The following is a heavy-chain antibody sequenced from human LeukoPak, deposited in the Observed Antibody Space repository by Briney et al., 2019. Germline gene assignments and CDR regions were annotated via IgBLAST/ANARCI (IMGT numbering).Heavy chain of an antibody. J-gene: IGHJ5*02. D-gene: IGHD3-16*02. V-gene: IGHV1-2*02. CDR1: GYTFTGYH. Sequence: ASVKVSCKASGYTFTGYHMHWVRQAPGQGLEWMGWINPNSGGTNYAQKFQGRVTMTRDTSISTAYMELSRLRSDDTAVYYCARGEARYSLDSWFDPWGQGTLVTVSS. CDR2: INPNSGGT. CDR3: ARGEARYSLDSWFDP.